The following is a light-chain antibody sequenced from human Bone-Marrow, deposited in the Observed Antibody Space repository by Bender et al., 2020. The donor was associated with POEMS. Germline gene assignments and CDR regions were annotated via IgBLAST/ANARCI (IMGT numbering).Light chain of an antibody. CDR3: CAYASRSTLV. Sequence: QSALTQPASVSGPPEQSITISCAGTSSDVGSYNLVSWYQQHPGKAPKLMIYEGIKRPSGFSSRFAGSKSGTTASLTISGLQREDEAHYYCCAYASRSTLVFGGGTKLTVL. CDR1: SSDVGSYNL. CDR2: EGI. J-gene: IGLJ3*02. V-gene: IGLV2-23*01.